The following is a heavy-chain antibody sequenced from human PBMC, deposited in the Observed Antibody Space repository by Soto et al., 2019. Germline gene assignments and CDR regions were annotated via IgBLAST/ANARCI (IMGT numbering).Heavy chain of an antibody. D-gene: IGHD4-17*01. CDR1: GGSISSGGYS. V-gene: IGHV4-30-2*01. CDR3: ARASTTVTTLDY. Sequence: SETLSLTCAVSGGSISSGGYSWSWIRQPPGKGLEWIGYIYHSGSTYYNPSLKSRVTISVDRSKNQFSLKLGSVTAADTAVYYCARASTTVTTLDYSGRGTLVPVSS. CDR2: IYHSGST. J-gene: IGHJ4*02.